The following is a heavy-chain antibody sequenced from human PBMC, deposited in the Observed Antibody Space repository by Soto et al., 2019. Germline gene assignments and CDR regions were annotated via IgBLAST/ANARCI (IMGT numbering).Heavy chain of an antibody. CDR2: IYYSGST. J-gene: IGHJ4*02. Sequence: QVQLQESGPGLVKPSQTLSLTCTVSGGSISSGGYYWSWIRQHPGKGLEWIGYIYYSGSTYYNPSLKRRVTISGDTSKNQFSLKLSSVTAADTAVYYYARVYDCSGGSCYRLDYWGQGTLVTVSS. D-gene: IGHD2-15*01. V-gene: IGHV4-31*03. CDR1: GGSISSGGYY. CDR3: ARVYDCSGGSCYRLDY.